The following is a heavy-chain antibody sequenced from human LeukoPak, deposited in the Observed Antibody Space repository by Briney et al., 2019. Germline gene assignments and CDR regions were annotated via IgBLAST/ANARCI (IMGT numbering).Heavy chain of an antibody. CDR3: ARSTNYFDY. CDR2: ISYDGSNK. CDR1: GFTFSSYA. V-gene: IGHV3-30-3*01. Sequence: GRSLRLSCAASGFTFSSYAMHWVRQAPGKGLEWVAVISYDGSNKYYADSVKGRFTISRDNSKNTLYLQMNSLRAEDTAVYYCARSTNYFDYWGQGTLVTVSS. J-gene: IGHJ4*02.